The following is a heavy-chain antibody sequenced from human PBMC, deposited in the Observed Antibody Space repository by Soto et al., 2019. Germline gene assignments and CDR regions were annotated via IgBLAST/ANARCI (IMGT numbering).Heavy chain of an antibody. V-gene: IGHV3-21*01. CDR1: GFTFSSYS. Sequence: PGGSLRLSCAASGFTFSSYSMNWVRQAPGKGLEWVSSISSSSRYIYYADSVKGRFTISRDNAKNSLYLQMNSLRAEDTAVYYCARDAYYDFWSGYHNWFDPWGQGTLVTVSS. J-gene: IGHJ5*02. CDR3: ARDAYYDFWSGYHNWFDP. D-gene: IGHD3-3*01. CDR2: ISSSSRYI.